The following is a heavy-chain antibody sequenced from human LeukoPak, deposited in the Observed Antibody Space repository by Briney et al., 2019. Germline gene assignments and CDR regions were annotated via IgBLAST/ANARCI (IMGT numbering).Heavy chain of an antibody. D-gene: IGHD1-1*01. CDR3: ATGSPLPLYF. CDR1: TGSISSYY. Sequence: PSETLSLTCTVSTGSISSYYWSWIWQPPGKALEWIGYIYYTGSTYYNPSLKSRVTISVDTSKNQFSLKLSSVTAADTAVYYCATGSPLPLYFWGQGTLVTVSS. CDR2: IYYTGST. V-gene: IGHV4-59*08. J-gene: IGHJ4*02.